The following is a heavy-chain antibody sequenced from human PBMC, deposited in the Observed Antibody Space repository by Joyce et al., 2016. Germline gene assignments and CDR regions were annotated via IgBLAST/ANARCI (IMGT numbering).Heavy chain of an antibody. CDR2: IYQKEST. CDR1: GASVSSGGYS. CDR3: ASGFNFKGRSFFDY. D-gene: IGHD3-10*01. J-gene: IGHJ4*02. Sequence: QLQLQESGSGLVKPSQTLSLTCAVSGASVSSGGYSWSCIRQPPGKGLEWIGYIYQKESTYYNPSLKSRVTISVDRSKNQFSLKLASVTAADTAVYYCASGFNFKGRSFFDYWGQGALVTVSS. V-gene: IGHV4-30-2*01.